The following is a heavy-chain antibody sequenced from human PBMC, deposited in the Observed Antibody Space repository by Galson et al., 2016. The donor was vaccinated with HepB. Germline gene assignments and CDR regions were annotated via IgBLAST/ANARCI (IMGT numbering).Heavy chain of an antibody. Sequence: SLRLSCAASGFTFSHYFVSWIRQAPGKGLEWVSYISGSADSRRYANAVKGRFTISRDNSNNTLYLQVNSLRAEDTALYFCARYSDSWAPFDYWGQGSLVTVSS. J-gene: IGHJ4*02. CDR1: GFTFSHYF. CDR2: ISGSADSR. D-gene: IGHD6-13*01. V-gene: IGHV3-11*01. CDR3: ARYSDSWAPFDY.